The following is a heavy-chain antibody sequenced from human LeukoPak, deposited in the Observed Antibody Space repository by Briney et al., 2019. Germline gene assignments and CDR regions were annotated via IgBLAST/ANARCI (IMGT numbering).Heavy chain of an antibody. CDR2: IKQDGSEK. Sequence: QPGGSLRLSCAASGFTFSSHWMSWVRQAPGKGLELVANIKQDGSEKSYVDSVKGRFTISRDNSKNTLYLQMNSLRAEDTAVYYCAKVVSGGKLERLVEYYFDYWGQGTLVTVSS. D-gene: IGHD1-1*01. J-gene: IGHJ4*02. CDR3: AKVVSGGKLERLVEYYFDY. CDR1: GFTFSSHW. V-gene: IGHV3-7*03.